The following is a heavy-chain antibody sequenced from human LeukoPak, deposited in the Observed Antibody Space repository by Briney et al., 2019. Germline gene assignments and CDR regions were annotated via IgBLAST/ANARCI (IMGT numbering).Heavy chain of an antibody. J-gene: IGHJ6*02. Sequence: GGSLRLSCEASGFTFDDHAMHWVRQAPGKGLEWVSGISWNSGSIDYAESVKGRFTISRENAKNSLYLQMNSLRPEDTALYYCAKDRYCTGGRCWPQKYGMDVWGQGTTVTVSS. D-gene: IGHD2-15*01. V-gene: IGHV3-9*01. CDR2: ISWNSGSI. CDR1: GFTFDDHA. CDR3: AKDRYCTGGRCWPQKYGMDV.